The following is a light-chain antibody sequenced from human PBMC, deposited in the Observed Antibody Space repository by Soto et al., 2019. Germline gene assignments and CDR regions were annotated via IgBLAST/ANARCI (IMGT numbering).Light chain of an antibody. CDR1: QTVRNNY. CDR3: QQYGSSPWT. V-gene: IGKV3-20*01. J-gene: IGKJ1*01. CDR2: GTS. Sequence: EFVLTQSPGTLSLSPGERATLSCRASQTVRNNYLAWYQQKPGQAPSLLIYGTSSRATGIPDRFSGSGSGTDFTLTISRLEPEDFAVYYCQQYGSSPWTFGQGTKVEIK.